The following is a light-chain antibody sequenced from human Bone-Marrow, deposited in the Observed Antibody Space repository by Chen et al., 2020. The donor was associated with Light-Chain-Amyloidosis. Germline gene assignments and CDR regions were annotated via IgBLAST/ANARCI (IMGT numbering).Light chain of an antibody. CDR1: NIGSTS. J-gene: IGLJ3*02. V-gene: IGLV3-21*02. CDR3: QVWDRSSDRPV. Sequence: SYVPTQPSSVSVAPGQTATIACGGNNIGSTSVHWYQQTPGQAPLLVVYDDSDRPSGIPERSAGSNSGNTATLTISRVEAGDEADYYCQVWDRSSDRPVFGGGTKLTVL. CDR2: DDS.